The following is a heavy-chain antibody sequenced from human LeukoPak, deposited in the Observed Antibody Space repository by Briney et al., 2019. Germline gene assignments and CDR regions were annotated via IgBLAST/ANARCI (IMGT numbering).Heavy chain of an antibody. D-gene: IGHD5-18*01. Sequence: GGSLRLSCAASGFPFDDFSMHWVRQPPGKGLEWVSGISWNSGNIGYADSVKGRFTISRDNAKNSLYLQMNSLRAEDTAVYYCAKEKYTAMVLFSDYWGQGTLVTVSS. V-gene: IGHV3-9*01. J-gene: IGHJ4*02. CDR2: ISWNSGNI. CDR3: AKEKYTAMVLFSDY. CDR1: GFPFDDFS.